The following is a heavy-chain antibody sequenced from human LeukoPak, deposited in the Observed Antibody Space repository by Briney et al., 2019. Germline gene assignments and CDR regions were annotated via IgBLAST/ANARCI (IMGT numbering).Heavy chain of an antibody. CDR3: AKDASSGFTRYFDY. Sequence: PGGSLRLSCAASGFTFSSYAMHWVRQAPGKGLEWVAFIHYDGSNKYYADSVRGRFTISRDNSKNTLYLQMNSLRAEDTAVYYCAKDASSGFTRYFDYWGQGTLVTVSS. J-gene: IGHJ4*02. CDR2: IHYDGSNK. D-gene: IGHD6-19*01. V-gene: IGHV3-30*02. CDR1: GFTFSSYA.